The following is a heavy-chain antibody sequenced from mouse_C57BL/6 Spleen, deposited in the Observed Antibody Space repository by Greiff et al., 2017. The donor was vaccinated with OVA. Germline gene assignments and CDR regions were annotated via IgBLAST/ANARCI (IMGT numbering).Heavy chain of an antibody. CDR3: VSDSSGYWAY. CDR1: GYTFTSYW. J-gene: IGHJ3*01. V-gene: IGHV1-69*01. D-gene: IGHD3-2*02. Sequence: VQLQQPGAELVMPGASVKLSCKASGYTFTSYWMHWVKQRPGQGLEWIGEIDPSDSYTNYNQKFKGKSTLTVDKSSSTAYMQLSSLTSEDSAVYYCVSDSSGYWAYWGQGTLVTVSA. CDR2: IDPSDSYT.